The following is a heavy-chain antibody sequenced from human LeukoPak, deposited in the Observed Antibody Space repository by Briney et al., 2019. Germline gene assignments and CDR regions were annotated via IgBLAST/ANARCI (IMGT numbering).Heavy chain of an antibody. V-gene: IGHV3-74*01. J-gene: IGHJ4*02. CDR3: ARETSGSYYNLWDY. Sequence: GGSLRLSCAASGFTFSSYWMHWVRQAPGKGLVWVSRINSDGSSTSYVDSVKGRFTISRDNAKNTLYLQMNSLRAEDTAVYYCARETSGSYYNLWDYWGQGTLVTVSS. CDR1: GFTFSSYW. D-gene: IGHD3-10*01. CDR2: INSDGSST.